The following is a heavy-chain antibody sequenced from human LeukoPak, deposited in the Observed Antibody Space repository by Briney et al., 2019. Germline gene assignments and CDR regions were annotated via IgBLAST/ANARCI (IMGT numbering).Heavy chain of an antibody. CDR3: ARGFGSYGDAFDI. CDR1: GYTFTSYD. Sequence: ASVTVSCKASGYTFTSYDINWVRQAPGQGLEWMGWMNPNSGNTGYAQKFQGRVTMTRNTSINTAYMELSSLRSEDTAVYYCARGFGSYGDAFDIWGQGKMVIVSS. CDR2: MNPNSGNT. V-gene: IGHV1-8*01. J-gene: IGHJ3*02. D-gene: IGHD1-26*01.